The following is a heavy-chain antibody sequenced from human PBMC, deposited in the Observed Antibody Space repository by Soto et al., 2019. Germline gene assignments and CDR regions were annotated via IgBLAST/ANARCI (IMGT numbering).Heavy chain of an antibody. D-gene: IGHD3-3*02. CDR1: GDTFSSFA. CDR2: IIPIFRTP. V-gene: IGHV1-69*12. Sequence: QVQLVQSGAEVKKPGSSVKVSFKASGDTFSSFAISWVRQAPGQGLEWMGGIIPIFRTPNYAQKFQGRVTITADEFTSTAYMELSSLRSEDTAVYYCARDKDREQLGGNYYYALDVWGQGTTVIVSS. CDR3: ARDKDREQLGGNYYYALDV. J-gene: IGHJ6*02.